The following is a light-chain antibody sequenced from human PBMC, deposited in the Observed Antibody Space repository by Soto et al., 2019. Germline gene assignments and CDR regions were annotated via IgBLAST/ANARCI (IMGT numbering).Light chain of an antibody. V-gene: IGLV1-47*01. Sequence: QSVLTQPPSASGTPGQRVTISCSGGNSNIGSNFVYWYQQFPGRTPRLLIYKNNQRPAGVPDRFSGSKSGTSASLAISGLRSEDEADYSCAAWDDSLSGVVFGGGTKVTVL. CDR3: AAWDDSLSGVV. CDR2: KNN. J-gene: IGLJ2*01. CDR1: NSNIGSNF.